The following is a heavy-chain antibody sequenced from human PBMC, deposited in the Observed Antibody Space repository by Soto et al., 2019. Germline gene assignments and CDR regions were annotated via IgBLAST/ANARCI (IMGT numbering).Heavy chain of an antibody. CDR3: ARHVAPISGVLRFLEWNRMYWFDP. V-gene: IGHV4-39*01. CDR1: GGSISSSRYY. Sequence: SETLSLTCTVSGGSISSSRYYWGWIRQPPGKGLEWIGSIYYSGSTYYNPSLKSRVTISVDTSKNQFSLKLSSVTAADTAVYYCARHVAPISGVLRFLEWNRMYWFDPWGQGTLVTVSS. D-gene: IGHD3-3*01. J-gene: IGHJ5*02. CDR2: IYYSGST.